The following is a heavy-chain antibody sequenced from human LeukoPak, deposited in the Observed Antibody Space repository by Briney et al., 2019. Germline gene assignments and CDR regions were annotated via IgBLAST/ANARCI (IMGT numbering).Heavy chain of an antibody. CDR2: VYYSGSS. Sequence: PSETLSLTCTVSGGSISTYNWNWIRQSPGKGLEWIGYVYYSGSSNYNPSLRSRVTISVDTSKNQFSLKVCSVTAADTAVYFCARGGSSGFYYGMDVWGQGTTVTVSS. CDR3: ARGGSSGFYYGMDV. CDR1: GGSISTYN. V-gene: IGHV4-59*01. D-gene: IGHD6-6*01. J-gene: IGHJ6*02.